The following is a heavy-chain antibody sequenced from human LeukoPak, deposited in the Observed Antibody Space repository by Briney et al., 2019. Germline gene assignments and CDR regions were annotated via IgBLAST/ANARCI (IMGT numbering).Heavy chain of an antibody. CDR3: AKADGMRSYYDSSGYYEGFDY. CDR1: GFTFSNYD. V-gene: IGHV3-23*03. D-gene: IGHD3-22*01. CDR2: IYSGGST. Sequence: GGSLRLSCAASGFTFSNYDMSWVRQAPGKGLEWVSVIYSGGSTYYADSVKGRFTISRDNSKNTLYLQMNSLRAEDTAVYYCAKADGMRSYYDSSGYYEGFDYWGQGTLVTVSS. J-gene: IGHJ4*02.